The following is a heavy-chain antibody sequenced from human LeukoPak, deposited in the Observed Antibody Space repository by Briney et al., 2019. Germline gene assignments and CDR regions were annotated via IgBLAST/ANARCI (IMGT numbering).Heavy chain of an antibody. Sequence: GGSLRLSCAASGFTFSDYYMSWIRQAPGKGLEWVSAISGSGGSTYYADSVKGRFTISRDNSKNTLYLQMNSLRAEDTAVYYCAKRGDYYYGMDVWGQGTTVTVSS. CDR3: AKRGDYYYGMDV. CDR1: GFTFSDYY. J-gene: IGHJ6*02. D-gene: IGHD3-10*01. V-gene: IGHV3-23*01. CDR2: ISGSGGST.